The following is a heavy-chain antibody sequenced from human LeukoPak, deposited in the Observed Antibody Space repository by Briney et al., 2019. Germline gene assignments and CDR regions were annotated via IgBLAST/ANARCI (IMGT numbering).Heavy chain of an antibody. J-gene: IGHJ4*02. V-gene: IGHV4-34*01. Sequence: PSETLSLTCAVYGGSFSGYYWSWIRQPPGKGLEWIGEINHSGSTNYNPSLKSRVTISVDTSKNQFSLKLSSVTAADTAVYYCARGQIGAAGTTTISRTYYFDYWGQGTLVTVSS. D-gene: IGHD6-13*01. CDR1: GGSFSGYY. CDR2: INHSGST. CDR3: ARGQIGAAGTTTISRTYYFDY.